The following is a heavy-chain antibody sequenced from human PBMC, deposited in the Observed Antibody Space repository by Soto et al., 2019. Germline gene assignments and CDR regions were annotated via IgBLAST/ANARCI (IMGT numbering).Heavy chain of an antibody. CDR1: GLTFSDST. CDR3: AREGAYSGSAFDY. D-gene: IGHD6-6*01. Sequence: QVQLVESGGGVVQPGKSLRLSCTASGLTFSDSTIHWVRQAPGKGLEWVAALRYDGRNKYYADSVKGRSSISRDNTKNTLEVNGLRDEDTAVYYCAREGAYSGSAFDYWGQGTPVTVSS. CDR2: LRYDGRNK. J-gene: IGHJ4*02. V-gene: IGHV3-30*04.